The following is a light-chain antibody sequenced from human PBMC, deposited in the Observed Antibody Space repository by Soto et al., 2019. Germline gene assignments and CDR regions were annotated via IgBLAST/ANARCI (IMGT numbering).Light chain of an antibody. J-gene: IGLJ1*01. V-gene: IGLV2-23*01. CDR1: SSDVGNYNL. CDR2: EGS. CDR3: CSYAGSSTYV. Sequence: SVLTQPASVSGSPGQSITISCTGTSSDVGNYNLVSWYQQHPGKAPKLMIYEGSKRPSGVSNRFSGSKSGNTASLTIPILQDEEEADYYCCSYAGSSTYVFGTGTKVTV.